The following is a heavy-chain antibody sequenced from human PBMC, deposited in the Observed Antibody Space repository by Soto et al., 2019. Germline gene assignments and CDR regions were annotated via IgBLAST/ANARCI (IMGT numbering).Heavy chain of an antibody. CDR3: ASVYSGSYYQRAYYFDY. CDR1: GGSFSGYY. Sequence: QVQLQQWGAGLLKPSETLSLTCAVYGGSFSGYYWSWIRQPPGKGLEWIGEINHSGSTNYNPSLKSRVTISVDTSQNQFSLKLSSVTAADTAVYYCASVYSGSYYQRAYYFDYWGQGTLVTVSS. J-gene: IGHJ4*02. D-gene: IGHD1-26*01. CDR2: INHSGST. V-gene: IGHV4-34*01.